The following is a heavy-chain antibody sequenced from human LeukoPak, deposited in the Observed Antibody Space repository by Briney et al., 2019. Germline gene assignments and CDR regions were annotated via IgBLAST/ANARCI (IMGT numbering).Heavy chain of an antibody. CDR2: IFYSGST. CDR3: ARYHSTWGLNY. D-gene: IGHD2-2*01. Sequence: SETLSLTCSVSGGFISSRSYYWGWIRQPPGKGLEWIGSIFYSGSTYYTTSLKSRVTISIDTSNNQFSLKLTSVTAADTAVYYCARYHSTWGLNYWGQGTLVTVSS. J-gene: IGHJ4*02. V-gene: IGHV4-39*01. CDR1: GGFISSRSYY.